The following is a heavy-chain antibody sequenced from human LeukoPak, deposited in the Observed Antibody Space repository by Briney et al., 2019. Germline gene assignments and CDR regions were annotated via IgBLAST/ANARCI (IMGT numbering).Heavy chain of an antibody. Sequence: ASVKVSCKASGYTFSSYAMNWVRQAPGQGLEWMGWINTNTGNPTYAQGFTGRFVFSLDTSVSTAYLQISSLKAEDTAVYYCARGGVQLWLRWFDPWGQGTLVTVSS. CDR3: ARGGVQLWLRWFDP. CDR2: INTNTGNP. J-gene: IGHJ5*02. V-gene: IGHV7-4-1*02. D-gene: IGHD5-18*01. CDR1: GYTFSSYA.